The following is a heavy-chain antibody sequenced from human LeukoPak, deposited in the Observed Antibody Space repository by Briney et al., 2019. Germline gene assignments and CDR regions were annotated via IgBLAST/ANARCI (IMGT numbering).Heavy chain of an antibody. CDR3: ARNHIVTGTYFDS. V-gene: IGHV4-4*07. CDR2: IYASGYT. J-gene: IGHJ4*02. Sequence: SETMSLTCTVSGDSISSYSWSWVRQPAGKGLEWIGRIYASGYTDYDPSLRSRVTMSVDTSKNQFSLKLTSVTAADTSVFFCARNHIVTGTYFDSWGPGTLVTVSS. CDR1: GDSISSYS. D-gene: IGHD2-21*01.